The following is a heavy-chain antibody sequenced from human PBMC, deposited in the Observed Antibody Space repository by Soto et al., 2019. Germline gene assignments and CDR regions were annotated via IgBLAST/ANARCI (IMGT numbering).Heavy chain of an antibody. CDR1: GYTFTSYA. D-gene: IGHD5-12*01. CDR2: INAGNGNT. V-gene: IGHV1-3*01. J-gene: IGHJ4*02. CDR3: ARAQNLEMATP. Sequence: QVQLVQSGAEVKKPGASVKVSCKASGYTFTSYAMHWVRQAPGQRLEWMGWINAGNGNTKYSQKFQGRVTITRDTAASTAYMELSSLRSEDTAVYYCARAQNLEMATPWGQGTLVTVSS.